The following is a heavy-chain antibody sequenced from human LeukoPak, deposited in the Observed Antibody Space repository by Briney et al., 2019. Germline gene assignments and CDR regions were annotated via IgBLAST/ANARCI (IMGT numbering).Heavy chain of an antibody. CDR2: IKQDGGEI. CDR3: ARDKGDYDTSGSLFVF. D-gene: IGHD3-22*01. J-gene: IGHJ4*02. V-gene: IGHV3-7*03. CDR1: GFTFSSYW. Sequence: PGGSLRLSCAASGFTFSSYWMSWVRQAPGKGLEWVANIKQDGGEIYYVDSVKGRFTISRDNAKSSLYLQMNSLRAGDTAVYYCARDKGDYDTSGSLFVFGGQGTLVTVSS.